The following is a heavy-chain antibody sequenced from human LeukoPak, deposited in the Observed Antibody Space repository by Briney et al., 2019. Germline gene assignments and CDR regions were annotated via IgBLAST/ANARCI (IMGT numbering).Heavy chain of an antibody. CDR1: GFTFSSSA. CDR3: ANRPDYYYYGMDV. Sequence: GGSLRLSCAASGFTFSSSAMSWVRQAPGKGLEWVSAISGSGGSTYYADSVKGRFTISRDNSKNTLYLQMNSLRAEDTAVYYCANRPDYYYYGMDVWGQGTTVTVSS. J-gene: IGHJ6*02. CDR2: ISGSGGST. D-gene: IGHD6-6*01. V-gene: IGHV3-23*01.